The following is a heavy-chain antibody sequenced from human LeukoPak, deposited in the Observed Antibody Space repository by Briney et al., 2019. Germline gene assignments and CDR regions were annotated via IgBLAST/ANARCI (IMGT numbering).Heavy chain of an antibody. J-gene: IGHJ6*04. Sequence: SETLSLTCAVYGGSFSGYYWSWIRQPPGKGLEWIGEINHSGSTNYNPSLKSRVTISVDTSKNQFSLKLSSVTAADTAVYYCARCPMIVKGSCMDVWGKGTTVTVSS. D-gene: IGHD3-22*01. CDR1: GGSFSGYY. CDR3: ARCPMIVKGSCMDV. CDR2: INHSGST. V-gene: IGHV4-34*01.